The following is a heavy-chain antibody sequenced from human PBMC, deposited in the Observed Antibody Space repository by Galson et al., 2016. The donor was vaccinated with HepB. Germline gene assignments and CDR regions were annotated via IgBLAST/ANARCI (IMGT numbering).Heavy chain of an antibody. J-gene: IGHJ4*02. D-gene: IGHD3-10*01. CDR2: TWYDGSNK. Sequence: LRLSCAASGFSISGYAMHWVRQAPGKGLEWVAVTWYDGSNKYYADSVKGRFTISRDNSKNTVFLQMNGLRAEDTAVYYCARWGGNWGLQGVIYLDYWGQGTLVTVSS. CDR1: GFSISGYA. V-gene: IGHV3-33*08. CDR3: ARWGGNWGLQGVIYLDY.